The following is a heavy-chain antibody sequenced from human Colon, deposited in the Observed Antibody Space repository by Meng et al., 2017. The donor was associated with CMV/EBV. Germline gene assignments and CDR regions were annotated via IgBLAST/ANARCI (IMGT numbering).Heavy chain of an antibody. Sequence: GESLKISCEASGFIFNIYAMTWVRQAPGKGLEWVSSINSDDGNTYYADSVKGRFIISRDNSKNRLFLQMNNVRAEDTAVYFCAKVNMGAILYYYGLDVWGQGTTVTVSS. CDR3: AKVNMGAILYYYGLDV. J-gene: IGHJ6*02. CDR2: INSDDGNT. V-gene: IGHV3-23*01. D-gene: IGHD1-26*01. CDR1: GFIFNIYA.